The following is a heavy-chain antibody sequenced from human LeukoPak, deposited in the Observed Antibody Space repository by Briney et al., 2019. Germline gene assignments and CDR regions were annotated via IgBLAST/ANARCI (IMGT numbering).Heavy chain of an antibody. CDR3: AKAGVYNRGCYDLDY. CDR1: GFSFSGYA. J-gene: IGHJ4*02. D-gene: IGHD2-15*01. V-gene: IGHV3-30*02. Sequence: PGRSLRLSCAASGFSFSGYAIHWVRQAPGKGLEWVAFIRYDGTNKYYADSVKGRFTISRDSSKNTLYLQMNSLRAEDTAVYYCAKAGVYNRGCYDLDYWGQGTIVTVSP. CDR2: IRYDGTNK.